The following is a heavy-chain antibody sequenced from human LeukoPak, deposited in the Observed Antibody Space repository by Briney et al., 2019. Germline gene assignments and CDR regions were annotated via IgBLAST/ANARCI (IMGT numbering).Heavy chain of an antibody. J-gene: IGHJ4*02. CDR2: IYHSGST. V-gene: IGHV4-61*08. CDR1: GGSISSGGYY. D-gene: IGHD4-23*01. CDR3: ATLTTVVTAYYFDH. Sequence: PSQTLSLTCTVSGGSISSGGYYWSWIRQPPGKGLEWIGYIYHSGSTDYNPSLKSRVTISVDTSKSQFSLKLTSVTAADTAVYYCATLTTVVTAYYFDHWGQGTLVTVSS.